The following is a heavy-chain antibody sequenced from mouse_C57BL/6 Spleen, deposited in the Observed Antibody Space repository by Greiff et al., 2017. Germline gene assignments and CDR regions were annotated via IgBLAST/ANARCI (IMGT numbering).Heavy chain of an antibody. V-gene: IGHV5-4*01. CDR1: GFTFSSYA. CDR3: ATYGNLYYFDY. CDR2: ISDGGNYT. Sequence: EVQGVESGGGLVKPGGSLKLSCAASGFTFSSYAMSWVRQTPDKRLEWVATISDGGNYTYYPDNVKGRFTISRDNAKNTLYLQLSHLKSENTTMYYCATYGNLYYFDYWGQGTTLTVSS. J-gene: IGHJ2*01. D-gene: IGHD2-1*01.